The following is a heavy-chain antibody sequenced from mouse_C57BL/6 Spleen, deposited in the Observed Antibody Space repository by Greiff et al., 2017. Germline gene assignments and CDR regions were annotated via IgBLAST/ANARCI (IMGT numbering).Heavy chain of an antibody. CDR1: GFTFSSYA. D-gene: IGHD1-1*01. CDR3: ARENYGSSYWFAY. J-gene: IGHJ3*01. Sequence: EVKLEESGGGLVKPGGSLKLSCAASGFTFSSYAMSWVRQTPEKRLEWVATISDGGSYTYYPDNVKGRFTISRDNAKNNLYLQMSHLKSEDTAMYYCARENYGSSYWFAYWGQGTLVTVSA. CDR2: ISDGGSYT. V-gene: IGHV5-4*01.